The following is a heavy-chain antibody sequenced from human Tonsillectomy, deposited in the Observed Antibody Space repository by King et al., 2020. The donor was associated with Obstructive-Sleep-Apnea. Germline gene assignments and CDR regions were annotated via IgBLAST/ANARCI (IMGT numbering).Heavy chain of an antibody. Sequence: VQLQESGPGLVKPSETLYLTCTVSGASISNYYWSWIRQPPGKGLEWIGYMYYSGNTNFNPSLKSRFTISADTAKIQFSLRLSSVTAAETAVYYCARHRGVEDYGGYGDYFDYWGQGTLVIVSS. J-gene: IGHJ4*02. D-gene: IGHD4-17*01. CDR2: MYYSGNT. CDR1: GASISNYY. V-gene: IGHV4-59*08. CDR3: ARHRGVEDYGGYGDYFDY.